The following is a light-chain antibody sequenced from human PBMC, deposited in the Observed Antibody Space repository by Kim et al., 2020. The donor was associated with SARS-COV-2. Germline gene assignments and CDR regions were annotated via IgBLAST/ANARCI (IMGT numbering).Light chain of an antibody. CDR3: HSFDSSLSGCV. CDR1: SSSIGAGYD. CDR2: TNN. V-gene: IGLV1-40*01. Sequence: QRVTISCTGGSSSIGAGYDVHWYQQLPGTAPKLLIYTNNNRPSGVPDRFSGSKSGTSASLAITGLQAEDEADYFCHSFDSSLSGCVFGGGTQLTVL. J-gene: IGLJ3*02.